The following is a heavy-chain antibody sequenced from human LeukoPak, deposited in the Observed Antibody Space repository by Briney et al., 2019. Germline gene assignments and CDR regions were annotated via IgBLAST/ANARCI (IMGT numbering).Heavy chain of an antibody. CDR3: ARVYCSSTSCLLGWFDP. V-gene: IGHV5-51*01. Sequence: GESLKISCKGSGYSFTRYWIGWVRQMPGKGLEWMGIIYPGDSDTRYSPSFQGQVTISADKSISTAYLQWSSLKASDTAMYYCARVYCSSTSCLLGWFDPWGQGTLVTVSS. D-gene: IGHD2-2*01. CDR2: IYPGDSDT. CDR1: GYSFTRYW. J-gene: IGHJ5*02.